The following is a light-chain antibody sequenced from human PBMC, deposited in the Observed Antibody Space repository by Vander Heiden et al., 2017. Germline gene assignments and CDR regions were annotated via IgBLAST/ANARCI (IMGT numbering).Light chain of an antibody. J-gene: IGLJ2*01. V-gene: IGLV1-47*01. Sequence: QSVLPQPPSASGTPGQRVTISCSGGSSNIGGNHVYWYQQLPGTAPKLLIYRNYQRPSGVPDRFSGSKSGTSASLAISGLRSEDEADYYCAAWDGRLSGVLFGGGTKLTVV. CDR3: AAWDGRLSGVL. CDR1: SSNIGGNH. CDR2: RNY.